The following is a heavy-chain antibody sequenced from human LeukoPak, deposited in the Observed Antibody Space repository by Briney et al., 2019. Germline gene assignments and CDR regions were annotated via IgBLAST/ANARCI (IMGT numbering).Heavy chain of an antibody. D-gene: IGHD3-22*01. CDR3: ARIYDSSGYYSYDAFDI. J-gene: IGHJ3*02. CDR1: GYTVTSYY. Sequence: EASVKVSCKASGYTVTSYYMHWVRQAPGQGLEWMGKINPSGGSTSYAQKFQGRVTMTRDMSTSTVYMELSSLRSEDTAVYYCARIYDSSGYYSYDAFDIWGQGTMVTVSS. V-gene: IGHV1-46*01. CDR2: INPSGGST.